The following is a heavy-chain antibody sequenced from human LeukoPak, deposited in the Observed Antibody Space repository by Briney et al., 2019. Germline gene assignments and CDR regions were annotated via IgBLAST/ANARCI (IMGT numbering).Heavy chain of an antibody. V-gene: IGHV4-34*01. J-gene: IGHJ6*02. Sequence: SETLSLTCAVYGGSFSGYYWSWIRQPPGKGLEWIGEINHSGSTNYNPSLKSRVTISVDTSKNQFSLKLSSVTAADTAVCYCARLFHGYSSGWYGSSAYYYYGMDVWGQGTTVTVSS. CDR2: INHSGST. D-gene: IGHD6-19*01. CDR1: GGSFSGYY. CDR3: ARLFHGYSSGWYGSSAYYYYGMDV.